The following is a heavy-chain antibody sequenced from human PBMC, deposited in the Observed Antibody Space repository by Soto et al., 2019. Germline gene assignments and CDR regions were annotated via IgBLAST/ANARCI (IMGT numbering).Heavy chain of an antibody. D-gene: IGHD3-16*01. CDR1: GYTFTTFG. J-gene: IGHJ5*02. Sequence: QAQLVQSGAEVKKPGASVKVSCKTSGYTFTTFGVSWLRQAPGQGLEWMGWILTSSGATLYAQTLQGKITMTTDTATSTAYMELGCVRSVVTAVYYCVRDPTGGAVWFHPCGQGTLVAVFS. V-gene: IGHV1-18*01. CDR3: VRDPTGGAVWFHP. CDR2: ILTSSGAT.